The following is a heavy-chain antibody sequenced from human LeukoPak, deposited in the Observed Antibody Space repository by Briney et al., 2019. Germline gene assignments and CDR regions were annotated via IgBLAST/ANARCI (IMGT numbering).Heavy chain of an antibody. CDR1: GFTFSSYS. CDR3: ARDRLSRITGTTSPQGY. CDR2: ISSSSSTI. V-gene: IGHV3-48*01. J-gene: IGHJ4*02. D-gene: IGHD1-7*01. Sequence: GGSLRLSCAASGFTFSSYSMNWVRQAPGKGLEWVSYISSSSSTIYYADSVKGRFTISRDNAKNSLYLQMNSLRAEDTAVYYCARDRLSRITGTTSPQGYWGQGTLVTVSS.